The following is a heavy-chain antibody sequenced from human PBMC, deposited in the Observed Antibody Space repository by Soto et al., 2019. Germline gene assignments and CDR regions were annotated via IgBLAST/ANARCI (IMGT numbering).Heavy chain of an antibody. CDR2: IPNNGSP. Sequence: QVQLQESGPGRVKPSETLSLTCSVSGGSVRTGSYHWSWIRQPPGKGLEWIGFIPNNGSPDYNPSLKSRVVVSIDRSKNQFSLKVNSVTAADTAVYFCARIGWGGDSWGQGTLFTVSS. D-gene: IGHD7-27*01. V-gene: IGHV4-61*01. CDR1: GGSVRTGSYH. CDR3: ARIGWGGDS. J-gene: IGHJ4*02.